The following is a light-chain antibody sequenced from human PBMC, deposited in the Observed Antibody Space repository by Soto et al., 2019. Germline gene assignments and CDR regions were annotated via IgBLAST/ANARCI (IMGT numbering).Light chain of an antibody. V-gene: IGKV3-15*01. CDR1: QAVVATS. Sequence: EIVMTQSPAALSLSPGETVTLSCRASQAVVATSLAWYQHKPGQAPRLLIYGASTRATGVPDRFSGSGSGAEFTLTISSLLSEDFAIYYCQHYNGWTLFGGGTKVEIK. J-gene: IGKJ4*01. CDR3: QHYNGWTL. CDR2: GAS.